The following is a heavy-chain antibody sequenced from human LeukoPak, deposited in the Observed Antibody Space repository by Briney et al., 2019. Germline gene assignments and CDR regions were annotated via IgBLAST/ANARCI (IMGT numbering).Heavy chain of an antibody. CDR2: INPNSGST. CDR1: GYTFTGYY. J-gene: IGHJ4*02. V-gene: IGHV1-2*02. Sequence: ASVKVSCKASGYTFTGYYMHWVRQAPGQGLEWMGWINPNSGSTNYAQKFQGRVTMTRDTSISTAYMEPSRLRSDDTAVYYCARGDDFDYWGQGTLVTVSS. CDR3: ARGDDFDY.